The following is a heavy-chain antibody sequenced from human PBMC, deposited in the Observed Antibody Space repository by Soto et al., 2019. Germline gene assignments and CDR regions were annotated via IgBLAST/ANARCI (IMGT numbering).Heavy chain of an antibody. J-gene: IGHJ6*02. Sequence: ASVKVSCKASGYTFTSYGISWVRQAPGQGLEWMGWISAYNGNTNYAQKLQGRVTMTTDTSTSTAYMELRSLRSDDTAVYYCARATSDIVVVPAARRDYGMDVWGQGTTVTVSS. V-gene: IGHV1-18*01. CDR3: ARATSDIVVVPAARRDYGMDV. CDR1: GYTFTSYG. CDR2: ISAYNGNT. D-gene: IGHD2-2*01.